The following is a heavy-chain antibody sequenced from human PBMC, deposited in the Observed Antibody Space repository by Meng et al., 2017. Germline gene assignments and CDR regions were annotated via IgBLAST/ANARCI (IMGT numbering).Heavy chain of an antibody. D-gene: IGHD5-18*01. CDR2: ISGSGGST. CDR1: GFTFSGSA. V-gene: IGHV3-23*01. J-gene: IGHJ4*02. CDR3: AKDLTAMDLVFDY. Sequence: GESLKISCAASGFTFSGSAMHWVRQAPGKGLEWVSAISGSGGSTYYADSVKGRFTISRDNSKNTLYLQMNSLRAEDTAVYYCAKDLTAMDLVFDYWGQGTLVTVSS.